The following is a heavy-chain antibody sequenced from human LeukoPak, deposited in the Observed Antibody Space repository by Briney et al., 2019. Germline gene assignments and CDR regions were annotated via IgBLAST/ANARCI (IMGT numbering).Heavy chain of an antibody. CDR3: ARAGEEMATIT. CDR1: GYTFTSYD. V-gene: IGHV1-8*01. CDR2: MNPNSGNT. Sequence: ASVKVSCKASGYTFTSYDINWVRQAPGQGLEWMGWMNPNSGNTGYAQKFQGRVTMTRNTYISTAYMELRSLRSEDTAVYYCARAGEEMATITWGQGTLVTVSS. D-gene: IGHD5-24*01. J-gene: IGHJ4*02.